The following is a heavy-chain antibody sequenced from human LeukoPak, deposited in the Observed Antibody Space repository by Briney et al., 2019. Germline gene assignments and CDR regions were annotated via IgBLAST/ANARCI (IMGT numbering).Heavy chain of an antibody. Sequence: GGSLRLSCAASGFTFSDYSMIWVRQAPGRGLEWVSNIRSDSSDKCYADSVKGRFTISRDNAKKSLFLHMDSLRVEDTAFYYCARDLNWGFDYWGQGAQVTVSS. CDR2: IRSDSSDK. CDR3: ARDLNWGFDY. J-gene: IGHJ4*02. CDR1: GFTFSDYS. D-gene: IGHD7-27*01. V-gene: IGHV3-21*01.